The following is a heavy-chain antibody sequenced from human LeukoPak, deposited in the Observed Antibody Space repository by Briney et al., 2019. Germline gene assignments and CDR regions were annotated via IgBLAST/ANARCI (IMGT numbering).Heavy chain of an antibody. Sequence: GGALTLSCVASGFTFSSSWMSWVRQGPGKGPEWVANMNQDGSRRYYVDSVKGRFTISRDNANNSLFLQMNGLRDEDTAVYYCTRDSQGSGTYSTDHWGQGTLVTVSS. V-gene: IGHV3-7*01. CDR3: TRDSQGSGTYSTDH. CDR1: GFTFSSSW. D-gene: IGHD3-10*01. J-gene: IGHJ4*02. CDR2: MNQDGSRR.